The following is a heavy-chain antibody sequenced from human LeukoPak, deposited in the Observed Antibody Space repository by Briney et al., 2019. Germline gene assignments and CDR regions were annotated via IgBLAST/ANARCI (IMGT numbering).Heavy chain of an antibody. CDR2: ISPGSSTI. J-gene: IGHJ4*01. D-gene: IGHD2-8*01. CDR1: GFIFSTYT. Sequence: GGSLRLSCAASGFIFSTYTMNWVRQAPGKGLEGVSYISPGSSTIYYADFAKGRFTISRDDGEKSLYLQMNPLRAEDTAVYYCATQAWRTHGAGGYHDDCWGHGTLVTVSS. CDR3: ATQAWRTHGAGGYHDDC. V-gene: IGHV3-48*01.